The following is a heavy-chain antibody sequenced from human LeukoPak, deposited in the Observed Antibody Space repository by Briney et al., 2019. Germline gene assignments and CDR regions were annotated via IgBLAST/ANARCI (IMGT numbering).Heavy chain of an antibody. V-gene: IGHV1-69*06. CDR1: NYTYTDYA. CDR3: ASPLYGDYGYYYYYMDV. CDR2: IIPIFGTA. J-gene: IGHJ6*03. Sequence: SVKVSCKASNYTYTDYAISWVRQAPGQGLEWMGGIIPIFGTANYAQKFQGRVTITADKSTSTAYMELSSLRSEDTAVYYCASPLYGDYGYYYYYMDVWGKGTTVTVSS. D-gene: IGHD4-17*01.